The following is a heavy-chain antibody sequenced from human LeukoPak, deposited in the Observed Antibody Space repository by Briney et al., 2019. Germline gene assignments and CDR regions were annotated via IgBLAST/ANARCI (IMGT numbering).Heavy chain of an antibody. CDR1: GGTFSSYA. J-gene: IGHJ4*02. V-gene: IGHV1-69*13. Sequence: SVKVSCKASGGTFSSYAISWVRQAPGQGLEWMGGIIPIFGTTNYAQKFQGRVTITADESTSTAYMELSSLRSEDTAVYYCARGVTAIGAFDYWGQGTLVTVSS. D-gene: IGHD2-21*02. CDR3: ARGVTAIGAFDY. CDR2: IIPIFGTT.